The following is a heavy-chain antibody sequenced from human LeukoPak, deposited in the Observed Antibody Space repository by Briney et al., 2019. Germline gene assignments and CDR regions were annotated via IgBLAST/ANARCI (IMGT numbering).Heavy chain of an antibody. J-gene: IGHJ5*02. CDR3: AKWGYCSSTSCYVDWFDP. Sequence: GGSLRLSCAASGFTFSSYWMSWVRQAPGKGLEWVSTISGSGGSTYYADSVKGRFTISRDNSKNTLYLQMNSLRAEDTAVYYCAKWGYCSSTSCYVDWFDPWGQGTLVTVSS. CDR1: GFTFSSYW. V-gene: IGHV3-23*01. CDR2: ISGSGGST. D-gene: IGHD2-2*01.